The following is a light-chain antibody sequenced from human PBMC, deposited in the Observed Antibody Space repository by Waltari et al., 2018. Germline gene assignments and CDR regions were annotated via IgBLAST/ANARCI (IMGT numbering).Light chain of an antibody. CDR1: QSVSSS. CDR2: GAS. Sequence: IVLTQSPVTLSLSPGDRAPLPCRASQSVSSSLAWYQRKPGQAPRLLIYGASTKATGIPDRFSGSASGTDFTLTISSLEPEDFAVYYCQQYSNWPYSFGQGTKVEIK. CDR3: QQYSNWPYS. V-gene: IGKV3-15*01. J-gene: IGKJ2*03.